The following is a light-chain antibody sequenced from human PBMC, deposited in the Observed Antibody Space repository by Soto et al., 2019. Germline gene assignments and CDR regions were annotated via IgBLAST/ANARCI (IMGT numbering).Light chain of an antibody. J-gene: IGKJ5*01. CDR3: QQDGASTWT. Sequence: DIVYTHAPDTLTLYPWEIATLSFIASQSVPNSRLAWYQQKPGQAPSLVISDTSIRATGIPDRFSGSGSGTDFSLIIGRLEPEDFAVYICQQDGASTWTFGQGTRLEIK. CDR2: DTS. CDR1: QSVPNSR. V-gene: IGKV3D-20*02.